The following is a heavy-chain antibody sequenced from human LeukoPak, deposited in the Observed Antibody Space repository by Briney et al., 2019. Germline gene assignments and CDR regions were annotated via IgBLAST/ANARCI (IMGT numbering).Heavy chain of an antibody. V-gene: IGHV3-53*01. CDR1: GFTANNNY. Sequence: RGSLRLSCAASGFTANNNYMSWVRQAPGKSLQWVSLIYSGGSAYYDDSVKGRFTISRDSYKNMVFLQMNSLRAEDTAVYYCASSGAYSDFDFWGQGTLVSVSS. CDR2: IYSGGSA. J-gene: IGHJ4*02. D-gene: IGHD3-22*01. CDR3: ASSGAYSDFDF.